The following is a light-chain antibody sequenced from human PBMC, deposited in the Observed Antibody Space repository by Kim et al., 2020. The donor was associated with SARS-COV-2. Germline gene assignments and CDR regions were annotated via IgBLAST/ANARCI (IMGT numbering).Light chain of an antibody. CDR1: QSVSSY. J-gene: IGKJ1*01. V-gene: IGKV3-11*01. CDR2: DAS. Sequence: SLSPGERATLSCRASQSVSSYLAWYQQKPGQAPRLLIYDASNRATGIPARFSGGGSGTDFTLTISSLEPEDFAVYYCQQRSNWRTFGQGTKVDIK. CDR3: QQRSNWRT.